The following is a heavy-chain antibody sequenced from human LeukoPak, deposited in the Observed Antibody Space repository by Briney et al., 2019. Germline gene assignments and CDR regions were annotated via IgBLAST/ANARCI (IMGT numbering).Heavy chain of an antibody. Sequence: GESLKISCQGSGYSFTTYWIAWVRQMPGKGLEWMGIIYPGDSDTRYSPSFQGQVTISADKSISTAYLQWSSLKASDTAMYYCARSVYYDSSGYPYYFDYWGQGTLVTVSS. CDR3: ARSVYYDSSGYPYYFDY. CDR2: IYPGDSDT. D-gene: IGHD3-22*01. V-gene: IGHV5-51*01. CDR1: GYSFTTYW. J-gene: IGHJ4*02.